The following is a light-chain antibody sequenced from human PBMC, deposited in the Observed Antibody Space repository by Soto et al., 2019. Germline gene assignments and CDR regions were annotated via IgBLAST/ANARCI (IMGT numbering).Light chain of an antibody. V-gene: IGLV1-44*01. CDR3: SAYTARSTLV. CDR1: RSNIGSNT. J-gene: IGLJ3*02. Sequence: QSVLTQPPSESGTPGQRVTISCSGSRSNIGSNTVNWYQQLPGTAPKFLIYSNNQRPSGVPKRFSGSKSGTSASLAISGLQSEDEADYYCSAYTARSTLVFGGGTKLTVL. CDR2: SNN.